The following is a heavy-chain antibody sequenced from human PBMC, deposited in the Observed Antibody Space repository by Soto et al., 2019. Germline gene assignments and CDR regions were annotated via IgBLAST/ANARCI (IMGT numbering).Heavy chain of an antibody. CDR2: IYYSGRT. V-gene: IGHV4-59*01. Sequence: QPPGKGLEWIGYIYYSGRTNYNPSLKSRATISVDTSKNQFSLKLSSVTAADTAVYYCARSGPLDAFDIWGQGTMVTVSS. J-gene: IGHJ3*02. CDR3: ARSGPLDAFDI.